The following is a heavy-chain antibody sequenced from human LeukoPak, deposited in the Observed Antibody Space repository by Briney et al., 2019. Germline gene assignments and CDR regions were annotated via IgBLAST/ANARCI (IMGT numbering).Heavy chain of an antibody. Sequence: GGSLRLSCAASGFTFSSYDMHWVRQATGKGLEWVSAIGTAGDPYYPGSVKGRFTISRENAKNSLYLQMNSLRAGGTAVYYCARGKITMVRGVINDYGMDVWGKGTTVTVSS. D-gene: IGHD3-10*01. CDR2: IGTAGDP. CDR1: GFTFSSYD. V-gene: IGHV3-13*05. CDR3: ARGKITMVRGVINDYGMDV. J-gene: IGHJ6*04.